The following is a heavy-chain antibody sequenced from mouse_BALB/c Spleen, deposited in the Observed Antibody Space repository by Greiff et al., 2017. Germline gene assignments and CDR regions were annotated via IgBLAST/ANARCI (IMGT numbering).Heavy chain of an antibody. CDR1: GFSLTSYG. Sequence: VQLQQSGPGLVAPAQTLTITCTASGFSLTSYGVHWVRQPPGKGLEWLGVIRAGGSTNYYSALMSRLSISKDNTTSQVFFRMNSLQTDDAAMYYCARDVYPFAYWGQGTLVTVSA. V-gene: IGHV2-9*02. CDR2: IRAGGST. CDR3: ARDVYPFAY. J-gene: IGHJ3*01.